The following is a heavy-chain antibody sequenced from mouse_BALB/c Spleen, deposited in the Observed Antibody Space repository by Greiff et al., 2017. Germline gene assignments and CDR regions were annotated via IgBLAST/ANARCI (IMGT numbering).Heavy chain of an antibody. J-gene: IGHJ3*01. V-gene: IGHV14-1*02. CDR3: ARSITTVVAPFSY. D-gene: IGHD1-1*01. Sequence: VHVKQSGAELVRPGALVKLSCKASGFNIKDYYMHWVKQRPEQGLEWIGWIDPENGNTIYDPKFQGKASITADTSSNTAYLQLSSLTSEDTAVYYCARSITTVVAPFSYWGQGTLVTVSA. CDR2: IDPENGNT. CDR1: GFNIKDYY.